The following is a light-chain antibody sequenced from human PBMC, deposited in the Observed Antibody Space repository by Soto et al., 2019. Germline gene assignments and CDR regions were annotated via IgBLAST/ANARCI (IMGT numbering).Light chain of an antibody. CDR2: AAS. Sequence: DIQMTQSPSSLSASLGDRVTITCRASQSISSYLNWYQQKPGKAPKLLIYAASSLQSGVPSRFSGSGSGTDFTLTISSLQPEDFATYYCQQVNVYPSTFGGGTKVDIK. CDR1: QSISSY. CDR3: QQVNVYPST. V-gene: IGKV1-39*01. J-gene: IGKJ4*01.